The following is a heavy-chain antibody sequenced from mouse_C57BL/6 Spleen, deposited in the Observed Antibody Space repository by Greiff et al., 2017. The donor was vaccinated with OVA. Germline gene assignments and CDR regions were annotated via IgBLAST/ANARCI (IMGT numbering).Heavy chain of an antibody. D-gene: IGHD1-1*02. CDR3: ASSLYGGDYFDD. J-gene: IGHJ2*01. CDR1: GYTFTSYW. Sequence: VQLKQPGAELVKPGASVKLSCKASGYTFTSYWMQWVKQRPGQGLEWIGEIDPSDSYTNYNQKFKGKATLTVDTSSSTAYMQLSSLTSEDSAVYYCASSLYGGDYFDDWGQGTTLTVSS. V-gene: IGHV1-50*01. CDR2: IDPSDSYT.